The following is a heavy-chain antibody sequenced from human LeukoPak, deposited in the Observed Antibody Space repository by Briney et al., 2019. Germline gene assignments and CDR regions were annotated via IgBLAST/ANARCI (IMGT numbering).Heavy chain of an antibody. CDR1: GGSISSGGYY. Sequence: PSETLSLTCTVSGGSISSGGYYWSWIRQHPGKGLEWIGYIYYSGSTYYNPSLKSRVTISVDTSKNQFSLKLSSVTAADTAVYYCATYLLTITSAFDPWGQGTLVTVSS. CDR2: IYYSGST. D-gene: IGHD5-12*01. CDR3: ATYLLTITSAFDP. V-gene: IGHV4-31*03. J-gene: IGHJ5*02.